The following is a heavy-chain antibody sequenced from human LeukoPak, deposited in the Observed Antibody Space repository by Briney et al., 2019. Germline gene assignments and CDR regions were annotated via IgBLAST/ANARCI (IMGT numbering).Heavy chain of an antibody. CDR3: VRDGNMDV. CDR2: INPNTGAT. Sequence: VSVKVSCKASGYTFTGYYMHWVRQAPGQGLEWMGWINPNTGATNYAQKFQGRVTMTRDTSISTAYMEVSSLRSDDTAVYYCVRDGNMDVWGQGTTVTVSS. D-gene: IGHD1-14*01. CDR1: GYTFTGYY. J-gene: IGHJ6*02. V-gene: IGHV1-2*02.